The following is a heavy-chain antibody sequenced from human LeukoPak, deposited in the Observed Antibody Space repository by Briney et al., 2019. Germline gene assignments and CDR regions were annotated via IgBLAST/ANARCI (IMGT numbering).Heavy chain of an antibody. D-gene: IGHD5/OR15-5a*01. CDR3: ARSHPRTSVFDF. CDR2: ISGTTSGT. V-gene: IGHV3-23*01. Sequence: GGSLRLSCAASGFTFSTCAMSWVRQAPGKGLEWVSGISGTTSGTYYADSVKGRFTISRDNSKNTLYLQMNSLRVEDTAVYYCARSHPRTSVFDFGGQGTMVTLSS. J-gene: IGHJ3*01. CDR1: GFTFSTCA.